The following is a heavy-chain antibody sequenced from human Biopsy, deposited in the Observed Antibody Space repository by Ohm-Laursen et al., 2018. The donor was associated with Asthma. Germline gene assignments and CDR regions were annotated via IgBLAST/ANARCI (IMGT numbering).Heavy chain of an antibody. Sequence: SVKVPCKASGYTFTSYSMHWVRQAPGQGLEWMGIINPSGGSTSYAQKFQGRVTMTRDTSTSTVYMELSSPRSEDTAVYYCARAGALIVGATMGYWGQGTLVTVSS. CDR2: INPSGGST. J-gene: IGHJ4*02. D-gene: IGHD1-26*01. CDR3: ARAGALIVGATMGY. V-gene: IGHV1-46*01. CDR1: GYTFTSYS.